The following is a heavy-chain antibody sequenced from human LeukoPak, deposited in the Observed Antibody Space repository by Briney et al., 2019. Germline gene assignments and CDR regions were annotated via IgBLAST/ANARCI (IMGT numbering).Heavy chain of an antibody. J-gene: IGHJ4*02. V-gene: IGHV1-69*13. CDR3: AREPSDILTGYPYFDY. CDR1: GGTFISYA. CDR2: IIPIFGTA. Sequence: ASVKVSCKASGGTFISYAISWVRQAPGQGLEWMGGIIPIFGTANYAQKFQGRVTITADESTSTAYMELSSLRSEDTAVYYCAREPSDILTGYPYFDYWGQGTLVTVSS. D-gene: IGHD3-9*01.